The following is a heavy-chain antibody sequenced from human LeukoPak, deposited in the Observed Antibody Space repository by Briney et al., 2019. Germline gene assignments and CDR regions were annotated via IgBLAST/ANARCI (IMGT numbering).Heavy chain of an antibody. D-gene: IGHD6-19*01. CDR3: ARATALRAGTGAFDI. V-gene: IGHV3-23*01. J-gene: IGHJ3*02. Sequence: GGSLRLSCAASGFTFSSYAMTWVRQAPGKGLEWVSSISGSGDYTNYAGSVKGRFTISRDNSKNTLYLQMNSLKAEDTAVYYCARATALRAGTGAFDIWGQGTMVTVSS. CDR2: ISGSGDYT. CDR1: GFTFSSYA.